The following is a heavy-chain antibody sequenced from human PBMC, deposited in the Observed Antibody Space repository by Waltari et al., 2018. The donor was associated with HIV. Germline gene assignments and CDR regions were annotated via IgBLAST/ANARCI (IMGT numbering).Heavy chain of an antibody. CDR2: MNPDSGKS. D-gene: IGHD3-3*01. V-gene: IGHV1-8*01. CDR1: AHNLTTSG. J-gene: IGHJ4*02. CDR3: TTARRGAIFGDA. Sequence: QVRLVPSGAEVKQSGHSGKASCVPSAHNLTTSGINWIRLVRRLGLQWLGWMNPDSGKSGYEQVVEGRVTMTRDTSVNPVSLELSNLTSLDTGLYYCTTARRGAIFGDAWGQGSLITVSS.